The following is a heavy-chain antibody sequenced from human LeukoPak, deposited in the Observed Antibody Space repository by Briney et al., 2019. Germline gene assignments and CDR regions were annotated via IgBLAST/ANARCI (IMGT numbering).Heavy chain of an antibody. V-gene: IGHV4-59*12. CDR1: GGSIGTYY. J-gene: IGHJ4*02. D-gene: IGHD5-12*01. CDR2: VYFSGST. Sequence: PETLSLTCSVSGGSIGTYYWSWIRQPPGKGLEWLGNVYFSGSTNYNPSLTRRGTISVDTSNNRFSLKLSSVTAADTAVYYCARGRTLANIVATVSFDYWGQGTLVTVSS. CDR3: ARGRTLANIVATVSFDY.